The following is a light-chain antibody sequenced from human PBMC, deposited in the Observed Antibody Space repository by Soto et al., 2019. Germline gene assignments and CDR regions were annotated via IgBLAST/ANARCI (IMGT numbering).Light chain of an antibody. Sequence: QSVLTQPPSASGTPGQRVTISCSGSSSNSGRNTVKWYRQLPGTAPKLLIGRSDQRPSGVPDRFSGSQFGTSASLAISGLQSEDEADYICAAWDDSLNAWAFGGGTKVTVL. CDR3: AAWDDSLNAWA. V-gene: IGLV1-44*01. CDR2: RSD. J-gene: IGLJ3*02. CDR1: SSNSGRNT.